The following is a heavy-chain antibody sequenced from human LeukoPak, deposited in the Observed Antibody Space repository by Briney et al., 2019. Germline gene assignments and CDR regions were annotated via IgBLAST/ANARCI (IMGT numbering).Heavy chain of an antibody. D-gene: IGHD2-21*02. V-gene: IGHV3-66*01. Sequence: GGSLRLSCAASGFTVSSNYMSWVRQAPGKGLEWVSVIYSGGSTYYADSVKGRFTISGDNSKNTLYLQMNSLRAEDTAVYYCARESGPVVVTAIWYFDLWGRGTLVTVSS. J-gene: IGHJ2*01. CDR1: GFTVSSNY. CDR3: ARESGPVVVTAIWYFDL. CDR2: IYSGGST.